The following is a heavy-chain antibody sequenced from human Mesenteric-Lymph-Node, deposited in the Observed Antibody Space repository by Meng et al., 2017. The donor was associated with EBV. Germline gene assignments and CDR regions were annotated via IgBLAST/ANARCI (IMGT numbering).Heavy chain of an antibody. CDR2: INPNSGGT. CDR1: GGTFISHA. J-gene: IGHJ4*02. CDR3: ARSDSSSWSDFDY. V-gene: IGHV1-2*06. D-gene: IGHD6-13*01. Sequence: QVQLVQSGAGVKKPGSSVTVSCKASGGTFISHAVTWVRQAPGQGLEWMGRINPNSGGTNYAQKFQGRVTMTRDTSISTAYMELSRLRSDDTAVYYCARSDSSSWSDFDYWGQGTLVTVSS.